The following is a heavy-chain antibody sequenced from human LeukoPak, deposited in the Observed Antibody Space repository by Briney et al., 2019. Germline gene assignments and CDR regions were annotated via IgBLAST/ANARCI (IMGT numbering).Heavy chain of an antibody. J-gene: IGHJ3*02. CDR3: ARSALIQLWIRWDDAFDI. D-gene: IGHD5-18*01. Sequence: PSETLSLTCTVSGGSVSGGSYCWSWIRQPPGKGLEWIGYIYYSGSTNYNPSLKSRVTISVDTSKNQFSLKLSSVTAADTAVYYCARSALIQLWIRWDDAFDIWGQGTMVTVSS. CDR2: IYYSGST. V-gene: IGHV4-61*01. CDR1: GGSVSGGSYC.